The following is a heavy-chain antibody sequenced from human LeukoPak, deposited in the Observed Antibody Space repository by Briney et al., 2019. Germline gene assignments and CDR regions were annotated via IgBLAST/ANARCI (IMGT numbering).Heavy chain of an antibody. V-gene: IGHV3-23*01. Sequence: GGSLRLSCAASGFAFSFYAMSWLRQPPGKGLEWVSTINANSGTTSYAASVRGRFTISRDNSKNTLYLQVNTLRADDTATYYCAKPISGGLAVTADWFHSWGQGTLVVVSS. CDR1: GFAFSFYA. D-gene: IGHD6-19*01. CDR3: AKPISGGLAVTADWFHS. J-gene: IGHJ5*01. CDR2: INANSGTT.